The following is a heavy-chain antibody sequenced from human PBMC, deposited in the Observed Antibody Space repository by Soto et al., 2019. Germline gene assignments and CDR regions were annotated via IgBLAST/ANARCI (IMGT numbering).Heavy chain of an antibody. J-gene: IGHJ4*02. CDR3: ARLPRDCNKTSCYYADH. CDR1: GYGFNTNW. D-gene: IGHD3-3*01. V-gene: IGHV5-51*01. CDR2: MYPGGSDT. Sequence: VESLKISCRGSGYGFNTNWFCCFLQLPVRVLEWVGIMYPGGSDTRYNPSLQGHVTLSVDVTVSTAFLQWRSLETSDTGMYFCARLPRDCNKTSCYYADHWGQGTQVTVSS.